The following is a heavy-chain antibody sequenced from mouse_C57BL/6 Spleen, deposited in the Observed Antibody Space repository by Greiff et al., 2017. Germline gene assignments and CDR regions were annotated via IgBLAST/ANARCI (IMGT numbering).Heavy chain of an antibody. CDR1: GFTFSSYG. Sequence: EVQLQESGGDLVKPGGSLKLSCAASGFTFSSYGMSWVRQTPDKRLEWVATISSGGSYTYYPYSVSGRFTISRANAKNTLYLQMSSLKSEDTAMYYCARQPDWYFDVWGTGTTVTVSS. J-gene: IGHJ1*03. V-gene: IGHV5-6*01. CDR2: ISSGGSYT. CDR3: ARQPDWYFDV.